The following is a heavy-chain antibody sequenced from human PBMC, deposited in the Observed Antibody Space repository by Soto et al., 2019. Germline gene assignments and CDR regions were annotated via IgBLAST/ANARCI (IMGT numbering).Heavy chain of an antibody. Sequence: RASVKVSCKASGYTFSSYAMHWVRQAPGQRLEWMGWINAGYGNTKSSQKFQDRVTISRDTSASTAYMELTSLRSGDTAVYYCARDTGDGTFDFWGQGTLVTVS. J-gene: IGHJ4*02. V-gene: IGHV1-3*01. CDR1: GYTFSSYA. CDR3: ARDTGDGTFDF. CDR2: INAGYGNT. D-gene: IGHD7-27*01.